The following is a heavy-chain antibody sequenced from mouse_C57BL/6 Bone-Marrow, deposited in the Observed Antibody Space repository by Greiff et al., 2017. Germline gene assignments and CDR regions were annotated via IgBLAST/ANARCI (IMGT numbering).Heavy chain of an antibody. Sequence: EVQGVESGTVLARPGASVTMSCKTSGYTFTSYWMHWVKQRPGQGLEWIGAIYPGNSDTSYNQQFKGKAKLTAVTSASTAYMELSSLTNEDSAVYYCTRREEYFYDGYYEDYWGQGTTLTVSS. D-gene: IGHD2-3*01. V-gene: IGHV1-5*01. CDR1: GYTFTSYW. CDR3: TRREEYFYDGYYEDY. J-gene: IGHJ2*01. CDR2: IYPGNSDT.